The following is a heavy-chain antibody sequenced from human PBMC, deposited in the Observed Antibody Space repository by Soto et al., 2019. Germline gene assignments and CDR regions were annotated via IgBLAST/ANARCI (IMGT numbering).Heavy chain of an antibody. CDR1: GFTVSSNY. CDR3: ARVDGGYRRYYFDY. CDR2: IYSGGST. J-gene: IGHJ4*02. Sequence: EVQLVESGGGLIQPGGSPRLSCAASGFTVSSNYMSWVRQAPGKGLEWVSVIYSGGSTYYADSVKGRFTISRDNSKNTLYLQMNSLRAEDTAVYYCARVDGGYRRYYFDYWGQGTLVTVSS. V-gene: IGHV3-53*01. D-gene: IGHD5-18*01.